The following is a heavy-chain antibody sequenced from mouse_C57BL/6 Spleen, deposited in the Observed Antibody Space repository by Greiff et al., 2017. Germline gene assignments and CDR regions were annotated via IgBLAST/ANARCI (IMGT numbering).Heavy chain of an antibody. V-gene: IGHV14-1*01. Sequence: EVQLQQSGAELVRPGASVKLSCTASGFNIKDYYMHWVKQRPEQGLEWIGRIDPEDGDTEYAPKFQGKATMTADTSSNTAYLQLSSLTSEDTAVYYCTTVYDGYYVAGFAYWGQGTLVTVSA. CDR3: TTVYDGYYVAGFAY. D-gene: IGHD2-3*01. CDR1: GFNIKDYY. CDR2: IDPEDGDT. J-gene: IGHJ3*01.